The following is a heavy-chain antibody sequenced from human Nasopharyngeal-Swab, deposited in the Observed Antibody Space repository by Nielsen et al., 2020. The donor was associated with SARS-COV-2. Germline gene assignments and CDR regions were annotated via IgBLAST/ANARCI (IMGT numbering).Heavy chain of an antibody. Sequence: SVKVSCKASGGTFSSYAISWVRQAPGQGLEWMGGIIPIFGTANYAQKFQGRVTITADESTSTAYMELSSLRSEDTAVYYCAREDWARVHWDYYYMDVWGKGTTVTVSS. CDR1: GGTFSSYA. CDR2: IIPIFGTA. CDR3: AREDWARVHWDYYYMDV. D-gene: IGHD2-21*01. V-gene: IGHV1-69*13. J-gene: IGHJ6*03.